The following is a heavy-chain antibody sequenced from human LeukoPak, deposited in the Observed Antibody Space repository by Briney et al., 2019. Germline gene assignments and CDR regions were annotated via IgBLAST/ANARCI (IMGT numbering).Heavy chain of an antibody. D-gene: IGHD3-22*01. V-gene: IGHV3-43*02. CDR2: ISGDGGSA. J-gene: IGHJ5*01. Sequence: GGSLRLSCAASGFTFDDYAMHWVRQAPGKGLEWVSLISGDGGSAYFADSVKGRFTISRDNSKNSLYLQMNSLRTEDTALYYCAKDSATLSSDYSYNWFDFWGQGTPVTVSS. CDR1: GFTFDDYA. CDR3: AKDSATLSSDYSYNWFDF.